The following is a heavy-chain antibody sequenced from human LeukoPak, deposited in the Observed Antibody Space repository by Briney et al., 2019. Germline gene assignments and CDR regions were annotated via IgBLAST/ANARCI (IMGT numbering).Heavy chain of an antibody. Sequence: GGSLRLSCAASGFTFSSYGMHWVRQAPGKGLEWVAVICYDGSNKYYADSVKGRFTISRDNSKNTLYLQMNSLRAEDTAVYYCAKVADYGDDDHYWGQGTLVTVSS. CDR3: AKVADYGDDDHY. D-gene: IGHD4-17*01. CDR2: ICYDGSNK. J-gene: IGHJ4*02. V-gene: IGHV3-33*06. CDR1: GFTFSSYG.